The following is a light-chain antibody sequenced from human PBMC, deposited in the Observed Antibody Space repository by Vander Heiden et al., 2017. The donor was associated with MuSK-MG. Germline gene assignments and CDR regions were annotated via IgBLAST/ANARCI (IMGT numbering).Light chain of an antibody. Sequence: QSVLTQPPSVSGAPGQRVTIPCTGSSSNIGAGYDVHWYQQLPGTAPKLLIYGNSNRPSGVPDRFSGSKSGTSASLAITGLQPEDEADYYCQSYDSSLSASDVFGTGTKVTVL. V-gene: IGLV1-40*01. CDR3: QSYDSSLSASDV. CDR1: SSNIGAGYD. J-gene: IGLJ1*01. CDR2: GNS.